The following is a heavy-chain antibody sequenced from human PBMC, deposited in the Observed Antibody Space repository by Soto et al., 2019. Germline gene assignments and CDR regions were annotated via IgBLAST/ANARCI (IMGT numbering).Heavy chain of an antibody. CDR3: ARHGNYYDSSGYSLYYYYGMDV. V-gene: IGHV1-69*06. J-gene: IGHJ6*02. Sequence: SVKVSCKASGGTFSSYAISWVRQAPGQGLEWMGGIIPIFGTANYAQKFQGRVTITADKSTSTAYMELSSLRSEDTAVYYCARHGNYYDSSGYSLYYYYGMDVWGQGTTVTV. CDR1: GGTFSSYA. D-gene: IGHD3-22*01. CDR2: IIPIFGTA.